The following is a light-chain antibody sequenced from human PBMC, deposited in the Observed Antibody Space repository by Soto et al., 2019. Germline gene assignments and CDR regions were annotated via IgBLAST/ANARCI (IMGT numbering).Light chain of an antibody. CDR3: CSYAGSYTYVV. CDR2: DVS. V-gene: IGLV2-11*01. CDR1: SSDVGGYNY. Sequence: QSALTQPRSVSGSPGQSVTISCNGTSSDVGGYNYVSWYQQHPGNVPKLMIYDVSNRPSGVPDRFSGSKSGNTASLTISGLQAEDEADYYCCSYAGSYTYVVFGGGTKLTVL. J-gene: IGLJ2*01.